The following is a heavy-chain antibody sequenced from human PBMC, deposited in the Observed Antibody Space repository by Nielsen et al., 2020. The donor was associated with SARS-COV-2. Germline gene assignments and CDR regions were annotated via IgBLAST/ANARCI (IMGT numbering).Heavy chain of an antibody. CDR2: ISSSSSTI. D-gene: IGHD6-19*01. J-gene: IGHJ6*02. V-gene: IGHV3-48*02. Sequence: WIRQPPGKGLEWVSYISSSSSTIYYADSVKGRFTISRDNAKNSLYLQMNSLRDEDTAVYYCARGDRSVAGDYYYYYGMDVWGQGTTVTVSS. CDR3: ARGDRSVAGDYYYYYGMDV.